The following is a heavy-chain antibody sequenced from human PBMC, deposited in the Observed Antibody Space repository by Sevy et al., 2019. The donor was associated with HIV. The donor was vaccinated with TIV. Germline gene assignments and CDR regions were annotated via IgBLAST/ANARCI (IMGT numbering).Heavy chain of an antibody. D-gene: IGHD1-1*01. CDR3: AKGSKATGSAFDI. CDR2: VSYDGSTK. CDR1: GFIFSNYG. V-gene: IGHV3-30*18. J-gene: IGHJ3*02. Sequence: GGSLRLSCAASGFIFSNYGMHWVRQAPGKGLEWVAVVSYDGSTKYYTGSVRGRFSISRVNSKNTVYLQMNSLRVEDTAVYYCAKGSKATGSAFDIWGQGTMVTVSS.